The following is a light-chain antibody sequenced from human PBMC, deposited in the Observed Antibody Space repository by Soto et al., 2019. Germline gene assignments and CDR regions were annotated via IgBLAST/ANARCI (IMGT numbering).Light chain of an antibody. J-gene: IGLJ1*01. V-gene: IGLV1-40*01. CDR2: GNS. CDR1: SSNIGAGYV. CDR3: HSYDSRLSGYV. Sequence: QSVLTQPPSVSGAPGQRVTISCTGSSSNIGAGYVVHWYQQLPGTAPKLLIYGNSNRPSGVPDRFSGSRSGTSASLAITGLQTEDEAVYYCHSYDSRLSGYVFGAGTKLTV.